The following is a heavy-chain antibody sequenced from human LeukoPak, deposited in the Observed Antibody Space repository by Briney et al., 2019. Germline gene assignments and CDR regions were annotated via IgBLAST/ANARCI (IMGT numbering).Heavy chain of an antibody. V-gene: IGHV1-69*05. J-gene: IGHJ6*03. Sequence: SVKVSCKASGGTFSSYAISWVRQAPGQGLEWMGRIIPIFGTANYAQKFQGRVTITTDESTSTAYMELTSLRSEDTAVYYCARSYYDSSGYSYYYYYYMDVWGKGTTVTVSS. CDR3: ARSYYDSSGYSYYYYYYMDV. CDR2: IIPIFGTA. D-gene: IGHD3-22*01. CDR1: GGTFSSYA.